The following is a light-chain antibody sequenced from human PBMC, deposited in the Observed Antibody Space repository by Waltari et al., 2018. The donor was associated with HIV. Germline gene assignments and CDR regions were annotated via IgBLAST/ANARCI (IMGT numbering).Light chain of an antibody. CDR3: SSYAGINTYVL. Sequence: QSALTPPHSASGSPGQSVTISGNGTSSDVGGNNYVSRYQQYPGKAPRLMIYEVYKRPSGVPHRFSGSKSGNTASLTVSGLQAEDEANYYCSSYAGINTYVLFGGGTKLTVL. J-gene: IGLJ2*01. CDR2: EVY. V-gene: IGLV2-8*01. CDR1: SSDVGGNNY.